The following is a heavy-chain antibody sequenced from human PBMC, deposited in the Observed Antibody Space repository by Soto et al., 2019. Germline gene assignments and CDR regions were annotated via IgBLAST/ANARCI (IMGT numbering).Heavy chain of an antibody. V-gene: IGHV4-34*01. CDR1: GGSFSGYY. Sequence: SETLSLTCAVYGGSFSGYYWSWIRQPPGKGLEWIGEINHSGSTNYNPSLKSRVTISVDTSKNQFSLKLSSVTAADTAVYYCARDYSHWGMDVWGQGTTVTVSS. CDR2: INHSGST. J-gene: IGHJ6*02. D-gene: IGHD4-4*01. CDR3: ARDYSHWGMDV.